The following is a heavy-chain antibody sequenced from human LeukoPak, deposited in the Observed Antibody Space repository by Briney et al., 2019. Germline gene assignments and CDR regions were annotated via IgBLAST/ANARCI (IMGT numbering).Heavy chain of an antibody. CDR3: AIGEVQYGQLWVYFAY. CDR1: GYTFISYG. CDR2: ISPYNGNT. Sequence: ASVKVSCKASGYTFISYGITWVRQAPGQGLEWMGWISPYNGNTNYAQKVQGRVTMTTDTSTSTAYMELRSLRSDDTPVYYCAIGEVQYGQLWVYFAYWGQGTLVTVSS. D-gene: IGHD3-10*01. V-gene: IGHV1-18*01. J-gene: IGHJ4*02.